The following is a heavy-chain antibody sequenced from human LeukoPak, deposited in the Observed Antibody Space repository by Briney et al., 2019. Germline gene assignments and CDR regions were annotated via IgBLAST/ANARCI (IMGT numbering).Heavy chain of an antibody. V-gene: IGHV4-38-2*02. CDR3: ARDHLANLASRLFDP. J-gene: IGHJ5*02. CDR1: GGSISSYY. D-gene: IGHD3-3*01. Sequence: SETLSLTCTVSGGSISSYYWNWIRQPPGKGLEWIGSIHHSGRTYYNPSLKSRVTISVDTSKNQFSLKLSSVTAADTAVYYCARDHLANLASRLFDPWGQGTLVTVSS. CDR2: IHHSGRT.